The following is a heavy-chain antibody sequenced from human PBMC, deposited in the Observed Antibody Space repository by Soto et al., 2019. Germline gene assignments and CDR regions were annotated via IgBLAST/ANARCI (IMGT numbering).Heavy chain of an antibody. V-gene: IGHV3-21*04. Sequence: GGSLRLSCAASGFTFSSYAMSWVRQAPGKGLEWVSAISGSGSYIYYADSVKGRFTISRDNAKNTLYLQMNSLRAEDTAVYYCARDALVGYCSGGSCYGGFDYWGQGTLVTVSS. CDR3: ARDALVGYCSGGSCYGGFDY. J-gene: IGHJ4*02. D-gene: IGHD2-15*01. CDR2: ISGSGSYI. CDR1: GFTFSSYA.